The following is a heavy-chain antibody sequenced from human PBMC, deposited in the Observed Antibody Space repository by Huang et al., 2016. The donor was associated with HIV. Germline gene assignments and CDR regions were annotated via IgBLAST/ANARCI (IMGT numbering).Heavy chain of an antibody. CDR2: INHSEGT. Sequence: QVQLQQWGAGLLRLSETLSLTCAVYGDSFSGYYGTWIRQPPGKGLEWIGEINHSEGTNYNPSLKSLVTSSVDTSRNQFSLTLTSVTAADTAVYYCARGQGGYYYYYMDVWGKGTTVTVSS. CDR1: GDSFSGYY. J-gene: IGHJ6*03. CDR3: ARGQGGYYYYYMDV. V-gene: IGHV4-34*01.